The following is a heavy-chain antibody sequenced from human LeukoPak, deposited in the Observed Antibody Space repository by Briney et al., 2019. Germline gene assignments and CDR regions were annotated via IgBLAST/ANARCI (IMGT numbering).Heavy chain of an antibody. CDR1: GGSIITSDYF. CDR3: ASLHAGFCSGGVCYQFDP. V-gene: IGHV4-39*02. CDR2: IYYAGNT. Sequence: PSETLSLTCTVSGGSIITSDYFWAWIRQPPGKGLEWIGSIYYAGNTYYNPSLKSRVTMSVDTSKNHFSLNLNSVTAADTAVYYCASLHAGFCSGGVCYQFDPWGQGTLVTVSS. D-gene: IGHD2-15*01. J-gene: IGHJ5*02.